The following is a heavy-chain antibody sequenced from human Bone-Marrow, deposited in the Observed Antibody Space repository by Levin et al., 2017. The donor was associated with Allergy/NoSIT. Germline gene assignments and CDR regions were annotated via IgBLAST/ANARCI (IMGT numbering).Heavy chain of an antibody. Sequence: GGSLRLSCAASGFTFSNAWMSWVRQAPGKGLEWVGRIKSKTDGGTTDYAAPVKGRFTISRDDSKNTLYLQMNSLKTEDTAVYYCTTVLNWNYGFHAFDIWGQGTMVTVSS. D-gene: IGHD1-7*01. V-gene: IGHV3-15*01. J-gene: IGHJ3*02. CDR2: IKSKTDGGTT. CDR3: TTVLNWNYGFHAFDI. CDR1: GFTFSNAW.